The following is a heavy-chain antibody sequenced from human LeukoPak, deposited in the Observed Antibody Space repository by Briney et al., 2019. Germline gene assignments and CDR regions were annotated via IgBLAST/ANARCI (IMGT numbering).Heavy chain of an antibody. D-gene: IGHD2-2*01. CDR2: ISSSSSTI. J-gene: IGHJ4*02. V-gene: IGHV3-48*01. CDR1: GFTFSSYA. Sequence: GGSLRLSCAASGFTFSSYAMNWVRQAPGKGLEWVSYISSSSSTIYYADSVKGRFTISRDNAKNSLYLQMNSLRAEDTAVYYCARVVPAAAFDYWGQGTLVTVSS. CDR3: ARVVPAAAFDY.